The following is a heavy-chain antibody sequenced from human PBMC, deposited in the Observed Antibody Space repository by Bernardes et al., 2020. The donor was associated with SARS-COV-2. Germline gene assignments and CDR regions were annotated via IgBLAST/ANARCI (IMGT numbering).Heavy chain of an antibody. D-gene: IGHD3-22*01. CDR1: GFTFSNNW. CDR2: TNSDGTTT. J-gene: IGHJ4*02. V-gene: IGHV3-74*01. Sequence: GGSLRLSCAASGFTFSNNWIHWVRQTPGKGLVWVSHTNSDGTTTNYADSVKGRFTISRDNAKNTLYLQMNSLRAEDTAVYYCARSSGYIDYWGQGTLVTVSS. CDR3: ARSSGYIDY.